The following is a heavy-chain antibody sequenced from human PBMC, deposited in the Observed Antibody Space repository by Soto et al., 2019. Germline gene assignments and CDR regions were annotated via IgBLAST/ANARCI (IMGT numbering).Heavy chain of an antibody. CDR2: INHSGST. D-gene: IGHD2-2*03. J-gene: IGHJ4*02. CDR1: GGSISNYY. CDR3: AKKVHGSNPLDS. Sequence: SETLSLTCTVSGGSISNYYWSWIRQPPGKGLEWIGEINHSGSTNYNPSLKSRVTISVDTSKNQFSLKLTSVTAADTAVYYCAKKVHGSNPLDSWGQGALVTVYS. V-gene: IGHV4-59*12.